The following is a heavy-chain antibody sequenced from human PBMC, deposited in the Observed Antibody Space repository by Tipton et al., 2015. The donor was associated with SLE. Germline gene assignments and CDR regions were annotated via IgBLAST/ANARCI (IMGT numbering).Heavy chain of an antibody. CDR2: VYYSGST. J-gene: IGHJ5*02. V-gene: IGHV4-39*01. Sequence: LRLSCTVSGGSITSTSYYWGWIRQPPGKGLEWIGSVYYSGSTFYNPSLKSRLTMSADTSRNQFYLELSSVTASDTAVYYCARHVINIIRVPGWFDPWGQGTLVTVSS. CDR3: ARHVINIIRVPGWFDP. CDR1: GGSITSTSYY. D-gene: IGHD1-14*01.